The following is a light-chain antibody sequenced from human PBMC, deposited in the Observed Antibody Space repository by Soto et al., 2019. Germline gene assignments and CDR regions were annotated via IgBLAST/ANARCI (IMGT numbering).Light chain of an antibody. CDR1: SSDVGRYSY. J-gene: IGLJ1*01. V-gene: IGLV2-11*01. Sequence: QSALTQPRSVSGSPGQSVSISCTGTSSDVGRYSYVSWYQQHPGKAPKLMIYDVSERPSGVPDRFSGSKSGNTASLTISGLQAEDEADYYCCSYAATYTGVFGTGTKVTV. CDR3: CSYAATYTGV. CDR2: DVS.